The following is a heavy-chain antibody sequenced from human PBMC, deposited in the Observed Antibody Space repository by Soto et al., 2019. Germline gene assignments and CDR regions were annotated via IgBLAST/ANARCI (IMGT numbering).Heavy chain of an antibody. Sequence: QVQLVQSGAEVKKPGASVKVSCKASGYTFTSYYMHWVRQAPGQGLEWMGIINPSGGSTSYAQKFQGRVTMTRDMSTSTVYMELSSLRSEDTAVYYCARDYYDFWSGYYFYTFDIWGQGTMVTVSS. J-gene: IGHJ3*02. CDR2: INPSGGST. CDR3: ARDYYDFWSGYYFYTFDI. V-gene: IGHV1-46*03. D-gene: IGHD3-3*01. CDR1: GYTFTSYY.